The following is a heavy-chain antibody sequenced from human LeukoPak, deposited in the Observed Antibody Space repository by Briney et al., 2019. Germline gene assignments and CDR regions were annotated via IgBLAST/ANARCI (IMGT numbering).Heavy chain of an antibody. CDR1: GYTFTGYY. V-gene: IGHV1-2*02. Sequence: ASVKVSCKASGYTFTGYYMHWVRQAPGQGLEWMGWINPNSGGTNYAQKFQGRVTVTRDTSISTAYMELSRLRSDDTAVYYCARSIWTVGDYASYYYGMDVWGQGTTVTVSS. CDR3: ARSIWTVGDYASYYYGMDV. D-gene: IGHD4-17*01. J-gene: IGHJ6*02. CDR2: INPNSGGT.